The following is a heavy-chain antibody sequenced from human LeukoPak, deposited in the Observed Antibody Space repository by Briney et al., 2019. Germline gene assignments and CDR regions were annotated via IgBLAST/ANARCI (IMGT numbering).Heavy chain of an antibody. CDR2: IKQDGSEK. J-gene: IGHJ4*02. CDR3: ARSSSYDYGDYGETYYFDY. Sequence: GGSLRLSCAASGFTFSSYWMSWVRQAPGKGLEWVANIKQDGSEKYYVDSVKGRFTISRDNAKNSLYLQMNSLRAEDTAVYYCARSSSYDYGDYGETYYFDYWGQGTLVTVSS. V-gene: IGHV3-7*01. CDR1: GFTFSSYW. D-gene: IGHD4-17*01.